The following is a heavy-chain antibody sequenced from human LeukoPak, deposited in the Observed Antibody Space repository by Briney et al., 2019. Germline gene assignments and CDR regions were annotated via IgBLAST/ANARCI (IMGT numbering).Heavy chain of an antibody. Sequence: PSETLSLTCTVSGGSISSYYWSWIRQPPGKGLEWIGYIYYSGSTNYNPSLKSRVTISVDTSKNQFSLKLSSVTAADTAVYYCARETLKRVIGAFDIWAKGQWSPSLQ. CDR1: GGSISSYY. V-gene: IGHV4-59*01. J-gene: IGHJ3*02. CDR3: ARETLKRVIGAFDI. CDR2: IYYSGST. D-gene: IGHD2-21*01.